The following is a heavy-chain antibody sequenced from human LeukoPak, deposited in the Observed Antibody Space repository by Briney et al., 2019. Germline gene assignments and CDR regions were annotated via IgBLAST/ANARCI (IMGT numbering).Heavy chain of an antibody. D-gene: IGHD3-3*01. CDR2: ISGSGGST. Sequence: GGSLRLSCAASGFTFSSYAMSWVRQAPGKGLEWVSAISGSGGSTYYADSVKGRFTISRDNSKNTLYLQMNSLGAEDTAVYYCAKASRYDFWSGYLVYWGQGTLVTVSS. CDR3: AKASRYDFWSGYLVY. CDR1: GFTFSSYA. V-gene: IGHV3-23*01. J-gene: IGHJ4*02.